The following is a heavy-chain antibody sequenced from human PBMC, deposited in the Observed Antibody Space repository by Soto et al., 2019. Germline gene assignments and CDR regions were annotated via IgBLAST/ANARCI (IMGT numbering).Heavy chain of an antibody. CDR3: AIFSHSASGSYCMVF. Sequence: GGSLRLSCAASGFTLSTYGMHWHDMHWVRQATGKGLEWVASLSYAGDTYYPGSVKGRFTASRESAKNSLYLQMNSLTAGDTAVYYCAIFSHSASGSYCMVFWGKGTTVYVFS. J-gene: IGHJ6*03. D-gene: IGHD3-10*01. V-gene: IGHV3-13*01. CDR2: LSYAGDT. CDR1: GFTLSTYGMHWHD.